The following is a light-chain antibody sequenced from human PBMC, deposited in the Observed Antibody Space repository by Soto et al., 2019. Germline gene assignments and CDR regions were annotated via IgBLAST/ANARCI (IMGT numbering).Light chain of an antibody. J-gene: IGKJ3*01. V-gene: IGKV1-9*01. Sequence: IQLTQSPSSLSASVGNRVSITCRASQDIKTYLAWYQQKQGKAPKLLISGTFTLQSGVPSRFNGSGSGTDFTLTISRLQPEDFATYYCQHLNNYPPFTFGPGTKVDLE. CDR3: QHLNNYPPFT. CDR2: GTF. CDR1: QDIKTY.